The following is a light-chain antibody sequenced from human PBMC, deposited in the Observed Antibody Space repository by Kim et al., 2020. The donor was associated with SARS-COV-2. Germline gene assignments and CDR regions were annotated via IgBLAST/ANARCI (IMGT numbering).Light chain of an antibody. CDR1: QSSSSW. J-gene: IGKJ1*01. CDR2: TAS. CDR3: QQYGSLWT. Sequence: SASVGDRVSITCRASQSSSSWLAWYQQKPGKAPKLLIYTASSLQSRVPSRFSGSGSGTEFTLTITSLQPDDFATYYCQQYGSLWTFGQGTKVDIK. V-gene: IGKV1-5*03.